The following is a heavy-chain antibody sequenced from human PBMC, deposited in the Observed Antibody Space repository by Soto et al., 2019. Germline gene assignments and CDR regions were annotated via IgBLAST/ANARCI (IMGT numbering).Heavy chain of an antibody. Sequence: GGSLRLSCAASGFTFSSYAMHWVRQAPGKGLEWVAVISYDGSNKYYADSVKGRFTISRDNSKNTLYLQMNSLRAEDTAVYYCASKLSSGGYFYFDYWGQGALVTVSS. D-gene: IGHD6-19*01. CDR1: GFTFSSYA. CDR3: ASKLSSGGYFYFDY. V-gene: IGHV3-30-3*01. J-gene: IGHJ4*02. CDR2: ISYDGSNK.